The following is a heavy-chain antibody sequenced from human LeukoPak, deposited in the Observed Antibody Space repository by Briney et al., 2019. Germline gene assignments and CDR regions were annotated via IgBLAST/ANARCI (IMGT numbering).Heavy chain of an antibody. D-gene: IGHD6-13*01. CDR1: RFTFSSYG. Sequence: GGSLRLSCAASRFTFSSYGMHWVRQAPGKGLEWVAVISYDGSNKYYADSVKGRFTISRDNSKNTLYLQMNSLRAEDTAVYYCATPIAAAVIDYWGQGTLVTVSS. CDR2: ISYDGSNK. V-gene: IGHV3-30*03. J-gene: IGHJ4*02. CDR3: ATPIAAAVIDY.